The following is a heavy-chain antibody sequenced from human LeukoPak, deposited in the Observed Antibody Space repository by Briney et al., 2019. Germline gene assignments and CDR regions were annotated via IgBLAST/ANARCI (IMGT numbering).Heavy chain of an antibody. Sequence: GGSLRLSCAASGFTFSSYAMHWVRQAPGKGLEWVAVISYDGSNKYYADSVKGRFTISRDNSKNSLYLQMNSLRAEDTAVYYCAREYNWNDGADAFDIWGQGTMVTVSS. CDR1: GFTFSSYA. CDR3: AREYNWNDGADAFDI. V-gene: IGHV3-30*04. CDR2: ISYDGSNK. J-gene: IGHJ3*02. D-gene: IGHD1-20*01.